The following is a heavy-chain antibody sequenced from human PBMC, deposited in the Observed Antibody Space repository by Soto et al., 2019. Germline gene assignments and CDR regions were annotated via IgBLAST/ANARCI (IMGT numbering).Heavy chain of an antibody. D-gene: IGHD5-18*01. Sequence: PSETLSLTCTVSGGSVSSGSYYWSWIRQPPGKGLEWIGYIYYSGSTNYNPSLKSRVTISVDTSKNQFSLKLSSVTAADTAVYYCARLMIQHYYYYGMDVWGQGTTVTVSS. CDR2: IYYSGST. V-gene: IGHV4-61*01. CDR3: ARLMIQHYYYYGMDV. CDR1: GGSVSSGSYY. J-gene: IGHJ6*02.